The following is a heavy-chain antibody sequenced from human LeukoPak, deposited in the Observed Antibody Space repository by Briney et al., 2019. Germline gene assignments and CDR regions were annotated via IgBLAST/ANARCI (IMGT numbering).Heavy chain of an antibody. CDR2: MNPNSGNT. CDR1: GYTFTSYA. CDR3: ARGMRVAAAAGTWGFGY. Sequence: ASVKVSCKASGYTFTSYAMHWVRQAPGQRLEWMGWMNPNSGNTGYAQKFQGRVTMTRNTSISTAYMELSSLRSEDTAVYYCARGMRVAAAAGTWGFGYWGQGTLVTVSS. J-gene: IGHJ4*02. D-gene: IGHD6-13*01. V-gene: IGHV1-8*02.